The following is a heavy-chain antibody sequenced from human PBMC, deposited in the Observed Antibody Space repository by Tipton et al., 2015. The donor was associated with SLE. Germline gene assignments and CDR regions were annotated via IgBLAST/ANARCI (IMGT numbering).Heavy chain of an antibody. D-gene: IGHD6-13*01. CDR2: IRYDGSNK. CDR1: GFTFSSYG. CDR3: AKEPRGYSSSWYWFDP. Sequence: SLRLSCAASGFTFSSYGMHWVRQAPGKGLEWVAFIRYDGSNKYYADSVKGRFTISRDNSKNTLYLQMNSLRAEDTAVYYCAKEPRGYSSSWYWFDPWGQGTLVTVSS. V-gene: IGHV3-30*02. J-gene: IGHJ5*02.